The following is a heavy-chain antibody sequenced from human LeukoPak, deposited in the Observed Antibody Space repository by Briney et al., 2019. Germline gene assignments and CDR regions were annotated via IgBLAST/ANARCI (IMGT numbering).Heavy chain of an antibody. D-gene: IGHD6-19*01. Sequence: ASVKVSCKASGYTFTSYGISWVRQAPGQGLEWMGWISAYNGNTNYAQKLQGRVTMTTDTSTSTAYMELRSLRSDDTAVYYCARAIGIAVAGYYYYYMDVWGKGTTVTISS. CDR3: ARAIGIAVAGYYYYYMDV. CDR1: GYTFTSYG. J-gene: IGHJ6*03. V-gene: IGHV1-18*01. CDR2: ISAYNGNT.